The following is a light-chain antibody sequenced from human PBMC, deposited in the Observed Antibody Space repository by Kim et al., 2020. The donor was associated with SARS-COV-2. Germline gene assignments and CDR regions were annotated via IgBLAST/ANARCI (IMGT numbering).Light chain of an antibody. J-gene: IGKJ5*01. V-gene: IGKV1-5*03. Sequence: DIQMTQSPSTLSASVGDRVTITCRASQSTSAWLAWYQQKPGKAPNLLIYKASSLESGVPSRFSGSGSGTEFSLTISSLQPDDFATYYCQQYNSYPITFGQGTRLEIK. CDR2: KAS. CDR1: QSTSAW. CDR3: QQYNSYPIT.